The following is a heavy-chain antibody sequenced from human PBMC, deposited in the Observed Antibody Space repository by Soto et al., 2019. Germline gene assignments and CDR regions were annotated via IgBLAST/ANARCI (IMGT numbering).Heavy chain of an antibody. V-gene: IGHV4-59*01. Sequence: SETLSLTCTVSGGSISSYYWSWIRQPPGKGLEWIGYIYYSGSTNYNPSLKSRVTISVDTSKNQFSLKLSSVTAADTAVYYCARVSGYYDFWSGYYHYYYYGMDVRGQGTTVTVSS. CDR3: ARVSGYYDFWSGYYHYYYYGMDV. J-gene: IGHJ6*02. D-gene: IGHD3-3*01. CDR1: GGSISSYY. CDR2: IYYSGST.